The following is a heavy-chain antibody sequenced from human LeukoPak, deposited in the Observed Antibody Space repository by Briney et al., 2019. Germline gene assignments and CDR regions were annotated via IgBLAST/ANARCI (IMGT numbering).Heavy chain of an antibody. Sequence: SETLSLTCTVSGGSMSSYYWSWIRQPPGKGLEWIAYIYYSGSTSYNPSLKSRVTILVDTSNNQFSLKLSSVTAADTAVYYCARHVGGGSSTGFDIWGQGPLVTVS. CDR1: GGSMSSYY. CDR2: IYYSGST. J-gene: IGHJ4*02. CDR3: ARHVGGGSSTGFDI. V-gene: IGHV4-59*08. D-gene: IGHD2-2*01.